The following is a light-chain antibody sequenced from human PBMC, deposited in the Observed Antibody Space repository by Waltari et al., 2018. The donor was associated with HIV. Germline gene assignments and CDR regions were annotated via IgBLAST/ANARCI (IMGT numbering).Light chain of an antibody. CDR3: QQYETCCS. CDR1: QSIGTK. CDR2: GAS. Sequence: DIHMTQSPSTLTVSVGQRVTMSCRASQSIGTKLAWYQQKPGKAHSLLLFGASTLLSGVPSRFSGSGSGTEFTLTIANLQPDDVAVYFCQQYETCCSFGRGT. J-gene: IGKJ2*01. V-gene: IGKV1-5*03.